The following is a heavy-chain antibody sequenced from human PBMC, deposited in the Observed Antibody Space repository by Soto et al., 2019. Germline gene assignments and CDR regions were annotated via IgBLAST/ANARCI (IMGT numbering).Heavy chain of an antibody. D-gene: IGHD6-19*01. CDR1: GYTFTAYG. Sequence: QVDLVQSGAEVKKPGASVKVACKTSGYTFTAYGITWVRQAQGQGLELVGWISPYNGHTKYAEKFEGRVTMTTDLSTGTGSMELRSLKFDDTAVYYCARSGWNSLYYSHGLDVWGQGTTVTVSS. J-gene: IGHJ6*02. V-gene: IGHV1-18*01. CDR3: ARSGWNSLYYSHGLDV. CDR2: ISPYNGHT.